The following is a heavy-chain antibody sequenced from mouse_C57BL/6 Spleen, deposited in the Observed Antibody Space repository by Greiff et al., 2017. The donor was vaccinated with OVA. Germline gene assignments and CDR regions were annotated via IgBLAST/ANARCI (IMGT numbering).Heavy chain of an antibody. V-gene: IGHV1-26*01. CDR1: GYTFTDYY. D-gene: IGHD1-1*01. CDR2: INPNNGGT. CDR3: ARGRYYDAMDY. Sequence: EVQLQQSGPELVKPGASVKISCKASGYTFTDYYMNWVKQSHGKSLEWIGDINPNNGGTSYNQKFKGKATLTVDKSSSTAYMELRSLTSEDSAVYYCARGRYYDAMDYWGQGTSVTVSS. J-gene: IGHJ4*01.